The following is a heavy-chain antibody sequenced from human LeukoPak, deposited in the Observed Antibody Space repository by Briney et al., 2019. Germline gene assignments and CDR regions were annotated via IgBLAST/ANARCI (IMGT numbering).Heavy chain of an antibody. CDR2: IIPIFGTA. CDR3: ASLPFRRATSGDYYMDV. V-gene: IGHV1-69*13. D-gene: IGHD1-26*01. J-gene: IGHJ6*03. Sequence: GASVKVSCKASGGTFSSYAISWVRQAPGQGLEWMGGIIPIFGTANYAQKFQGRVTITADESTSTAYMELSSLRSEDTAVYYCASLPFRRATSGDYYMDVWGKGTTVTVSS. CDR1: GGTFSSYA.